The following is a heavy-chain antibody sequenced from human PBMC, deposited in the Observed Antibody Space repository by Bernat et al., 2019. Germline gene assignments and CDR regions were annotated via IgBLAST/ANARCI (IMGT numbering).Heavy chain of an antibody. V-gene: IGHV3-66*01. Sequence: EVQLVESGGGLVQPGGSLRLSCAASGFTVSSNYMSWVRQAPGKGLEWVSVIYSGGSTYYADSVKGRFTISRDNSKNTLYLQMNSLRAEDTAVYYCAREITMVRGAYYYGMDVWGQGTTVTVSS. J-gene: IGHJ6*02. CDR1: GFTVSSNY. D-gene: IGHD3-10*01. CDR3: AREITMVRGAYYYGMDV. CDR2: IYSGGST.